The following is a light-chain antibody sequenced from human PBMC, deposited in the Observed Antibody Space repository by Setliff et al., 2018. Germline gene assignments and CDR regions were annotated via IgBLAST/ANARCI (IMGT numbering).Light chain of an antibody. J-gene: IGLJ1*01. CDR1: GAGFT. Sequence: QSVLTQPPSVSGAPGQRVSISCTGIGAGFTVHWYQQLSTTAPKLLTSHNNNRPSGVPDRFSGSRSGTSASLVITGLQAEDEADYYCQSYAGGLGGYVFGGGTKGTVL. V-gene: IGLV1-40*01. CDR2: HNN. CDR3: QSYAGGLGGYV.